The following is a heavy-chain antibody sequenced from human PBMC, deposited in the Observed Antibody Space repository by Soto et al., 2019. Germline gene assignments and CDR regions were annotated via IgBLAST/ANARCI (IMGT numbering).Heavy chain of an antibody. CDR1: GYTFSSYH. CDR2: ISAYNGNT. V-gene: IGHV1-18*01. CDR3: ARDLPPVDY. J-gene: IGHJ4*02. Sequence: QIQLVQSGAEVKKPGASVKVSCKASGYTFSSYHITWVRQAPGQGLEWMGWISAYNGNTNYAQNLPGRVTMTTDPHTSTAYCQLSSLQSDDTAAYYCARDLPPVDYWGQGTRVTVSS.